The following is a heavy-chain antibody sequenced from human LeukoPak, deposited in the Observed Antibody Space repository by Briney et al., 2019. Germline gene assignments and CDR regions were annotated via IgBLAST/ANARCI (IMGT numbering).Heavy chain of an antibody. Sequence: PGGSPRLSCAASGFTFTNYAMSWVRQAPGKGLEWVSSISSSSSYIYYADSVKGRFTISRDNAKNSLYLQMNSLRAEDTAVYYCARDLGYYDFWSGYFPLDVWGKGTTVTVSS. CDR1: GFTFTNYA. D-gene: IGHD3-3*01. V-gene: IGHV3-21*01. CDR2: ISSSSSYI. CDR3: ARDLGYYDFWSGYFPLDV. J-gene: IGHJ6*04.